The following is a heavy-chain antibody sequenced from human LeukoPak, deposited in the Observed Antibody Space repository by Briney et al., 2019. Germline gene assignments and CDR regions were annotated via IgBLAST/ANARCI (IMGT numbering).Heavy chain of an antibody. Sequence: SETLSLTCTVSGGSISSSSYYWGWIRQPPGKGLEWIGSIYYSGSTYYNPSLKSRVTISVDTSKNQFSLKLSSVTAADTAVYYCVSASRDLWFGELYPPFDYWGQGTLVTVSS. V-gene: IGHV4-39*01. CDR3: VSASRDLWFGELYPPFDY. CDR2: IYYSGST. D-gene: IGHD3-10*01. CDR1: GGSISSSSYY. J-gene: IGHJ4*02.